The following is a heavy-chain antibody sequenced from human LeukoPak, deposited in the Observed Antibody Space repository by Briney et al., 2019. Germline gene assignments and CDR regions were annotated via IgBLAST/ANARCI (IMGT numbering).Heavy chain of an antibody. CDR3: ARDPPRYYYDSSGYEDAFDI. Sequence: GGSLRLSCAASGFTFSSYSMNWVRQAPGKGLEWVSSISSSSSSYIYYADSVKGRFTISRDNAKNSLYLQMNSLRAEDTAVYYCARDPPRYYYDSSGYEDAFDIWGQGTMVTVSS. CDR2: ISSSSSSYI. J-gene: IGHJ3*02. D-gene: IGHD3-22*01. V-gene: IGHV3-21*01. CDR1: GFTFSSYS.